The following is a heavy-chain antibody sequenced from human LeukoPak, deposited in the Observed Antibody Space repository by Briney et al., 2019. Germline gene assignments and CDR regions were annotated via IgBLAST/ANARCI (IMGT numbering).Heavy chain of an antibody. V-gene: IGHV4-59*08. CDR3: ARVSGSYYSGGFDY. CDR1: GGSISSYY. J-gene: IGHJ4*02. Sequence: SETLSLTCTVSGGSISSYYWSWIRQPPGKGLEWIGYIYYSGSTNYNPSLKSRVTISVDTSKNQFSLKLSSVTAADTAVYYCARVSGSYYSGGFDYWGQGTLVTVSS. CDR2: IYYSGST. D-gene: IGHD1-26*01.